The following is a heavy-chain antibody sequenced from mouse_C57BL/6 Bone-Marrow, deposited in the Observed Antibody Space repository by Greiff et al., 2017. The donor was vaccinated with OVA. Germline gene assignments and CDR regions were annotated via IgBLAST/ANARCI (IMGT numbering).Heavy chain of an antibody. CDR2: ISYDGSN. CDR1: GYSITSGYY. CDR3: ARGYYGSSFAY. D-gene: IGHD1-1*01. Sequence: DVQLQESGPGLVKPSQSLSLTCSVTGYSITSGYYWNWIRQFPGNKLEWMGYISYDGSNNYNPSLKNRISITRDTSKNQFFLKLNSVTTEDTATYYCARGYYGSSFAYWGQGTLVTVSA. V-gene: IGHV3-6*01. J-gene: IGHJ3*01.